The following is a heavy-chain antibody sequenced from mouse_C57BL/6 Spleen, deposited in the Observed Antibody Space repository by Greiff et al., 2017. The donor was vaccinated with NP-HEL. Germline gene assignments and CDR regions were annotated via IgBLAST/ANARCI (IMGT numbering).Heavy chain of an antibody. V-gene: IGHV1-55*01. D-gene: IGHD1-1*01. Sequence: QVQLQQPGAELVKPGASVKMSCKASGYTFPSYWITWVKQRPGQGLEWIGDIYPGSGSTNYNEKFKSKATLTVDTSDSTAYMQLSSLTSEDSAVYYGARGRVYDGSVYDLDYWGQGTLVTVSA. CDR1: GYTFPSYW. J-gene: IGHJ3*01. CDR2: IYPGSGST. CDR3: ARGRVYDGSVYDLDY.